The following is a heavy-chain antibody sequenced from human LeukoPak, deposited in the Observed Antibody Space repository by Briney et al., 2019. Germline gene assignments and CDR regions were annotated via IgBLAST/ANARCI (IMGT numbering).Heavy chain of an antibody. J-gene: IGHJ4*02. Sequence: GGSLRLSCAASGFTISSYVMAWVRQAPGKGLEWVSAISGSGGSTYYADPMKGRFTISRDSSKNTLYLQMNSLTAEDTAVYYCAKASSSSWPYYFDYWGQGTLVTVSS. D-gene: IGHD6-13*01. V-gene: IGHV3-23*01. CDR2: ISGSGGST. CDR1: GFTISSYV. CDR3: AKASSSSWPYYFDY.